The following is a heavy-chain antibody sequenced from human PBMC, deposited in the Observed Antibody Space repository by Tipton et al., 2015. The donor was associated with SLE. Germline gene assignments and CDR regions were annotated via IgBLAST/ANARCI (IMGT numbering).Heavy chain of an antibody. CDR2: IYYSGTS. D-gene: IGHD5-12*01. V-gene: IGHV4-31*03. CDR1: GVSIGSGGYY. J-gene: IGHJ4*02. CDR3: ARVDLVLPNYFDY. Sequence: TLSLTCTVSGVSIGSGGYYWSWIRQHPGQGLEYIGYIYYSGTSYCIPSLKSRVTISVDTSKNQFSLKVNSVTAADTAMYYCARVDLVLPNYFDYWGQGTLVTVSS.